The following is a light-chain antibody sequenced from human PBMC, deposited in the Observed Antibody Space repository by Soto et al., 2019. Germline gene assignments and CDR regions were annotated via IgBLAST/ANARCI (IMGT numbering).Light chain of an antibody. Sequence: DIQMTQSPSSLSASVGDSVTITCRASQGINNYLAWYQQKPGKVPVLLIYSASTLKPGIPSRFSGSGARTDFTLTISSLQPEDFATYYCQKYDSAPRTFGQGTKVDIK. CDR3: QKYDSAPRT. V-gene: IGKV1-27*01. CDR1: QGINNY. J-gene: IGKJ1*01. CDR2: SAS.